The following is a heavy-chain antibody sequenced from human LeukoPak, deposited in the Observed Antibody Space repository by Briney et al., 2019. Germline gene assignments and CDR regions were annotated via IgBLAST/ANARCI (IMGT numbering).Heavy chain of an antibody. J-gene: IGHJ4*02. CDR3: ASPMWDTAIHDY. Sequence: GGSLRLSCAASGLTFSSHWMHWVRQAPGKGLVWVSRINSDGSITSYADSVKGRFTISRDNAKDTLYLQMNSLRAEDAAVYYCASPMWDTAIHDYWGQGTLVTVSS. D-gene: IGHD5-18*01. V-gene: IGHV3-74*01. CDR2: INSDGSIT. CDR1: GLTFSSHW.